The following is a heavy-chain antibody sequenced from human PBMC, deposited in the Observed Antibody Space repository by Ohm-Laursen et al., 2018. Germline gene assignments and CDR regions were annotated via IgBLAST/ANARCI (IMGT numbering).Heavy chain of an antibody. Sequence: SLRLSCAASGFTFSSYSMNWVRQAPGKGLEWVSLISYSSSYTYYADSVKGRFTISRDNAKNSLYLQMNSLRAEDTAVYYCARDVAGIYGSDGFGVWGQGTMVTVSS. D-gene: IGHD6-13*01. CDR1: GFTFSSYS. CDR2: ISYSSSYT. CDR3: ARDVAGIYGSDGFGV. V-gene: IGHV3-21*01. J-gene: IGHJ3*01.